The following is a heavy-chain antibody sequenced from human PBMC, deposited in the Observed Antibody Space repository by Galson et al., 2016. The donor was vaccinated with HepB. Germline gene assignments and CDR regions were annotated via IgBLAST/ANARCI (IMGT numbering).Heavy chain of an antibody. CDR2: IHPGDSDT. V-gene: IGHV5-51*01. D-gene: IGHD1-26*01. CDR1: EYIFTNFW. CDR3: ARSQSGTYFDY. Sequence: VKASGESLEISCKGSEYIFTNFWIGWVRQMPGKGLEWMGIIHPGDSDTRYSPSLQGQVTFSVDKSITTAYLHWPSLKASDTAMYYCARSQSGTYFDYWGQGTLVTVSS. J-gene: IGHJ4*02.